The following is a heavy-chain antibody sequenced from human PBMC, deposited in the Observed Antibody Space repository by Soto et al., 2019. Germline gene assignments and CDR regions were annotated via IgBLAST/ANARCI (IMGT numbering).Heavy chain of an antibody. CDR2: IYHSGST. V-gene: IGHV4-38-2*01. D-gene: IGHD2-2*01. CDR1: GYSISSGYY. J-gene: IGHJ1*01. CDR3: AVGYCSSASCSREYFQH. Sequence: SLTCAVSGYSISSGYYWAWIRQPPGKGLEWIGTIYHSGSTFHNPSLKSRVTISVDTSKNQFSLRLSSVTAADTAVYYCAVGYCSSASCSREYFQHWGQGTLVTVPS.